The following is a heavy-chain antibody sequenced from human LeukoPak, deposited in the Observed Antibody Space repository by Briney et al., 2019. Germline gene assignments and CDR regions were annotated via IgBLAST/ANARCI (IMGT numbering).Heavy chain of an antibody. D-gene: IGHD6-19*01. V-gene: IGHV6-1*01. CDR1: GDSVSSNSAA. CDR3: ARGWRDSSGWHFDY. Sequence: PSQTLSLTCATSGDSVSSNSAAWNWIRQSPSRGLEWLGRAYYRSKWYNDYAVSVKSRITINPDTSKNQFSLQLNSVTPEDTAVYYCARGWRDSSGWHFDYWGQGTLVTVSS. CDR2: AYYRSKWYN. J-gene: IGHJ4*02.